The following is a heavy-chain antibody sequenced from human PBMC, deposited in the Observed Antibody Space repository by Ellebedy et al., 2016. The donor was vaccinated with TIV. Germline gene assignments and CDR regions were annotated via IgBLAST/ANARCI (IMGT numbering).Heavy chain of an antibody. CDR1: GFTFTSYG. CDR3: ARDMVQGVVSRYLWFDY. CDR2: ISAYTGDS. D-gene: IGHD2-21*01. V-gene: IGHV1-18*01. J-gene: IGHJ4*02. Sequence: ASVKVSCKTSGFTFTSYGYSWVRQAPGQGLEWMAWISAYTGDSDYAQNFQGRVTVTTDTSTSTAYLELRSLRPDDTAVYYCARDMVQGVVSRYLWFDYWGQGTLVTVSS.